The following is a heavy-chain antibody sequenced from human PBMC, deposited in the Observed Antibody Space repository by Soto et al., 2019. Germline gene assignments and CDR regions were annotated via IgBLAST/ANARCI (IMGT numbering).Heavy chain of an antibody. CDR1: GYTFTDYG. V-gene: IGHV1-18*01. Sequence: QVHLVQSGAEVEKPGASVKVSCKASGYTFTDYGISWVRQAPGQGLQWMGWITAFNGNTKYAQQFQGRVTMTTDTSMCSAYMALRSVESDDTAVYYCARISQSDFWSGYYYFFDYWGQGTLVTVSS. CDR3: ARISQSDFWSGYYYFFDY. J-gene: IGHJ4*02. CDR2: ITAFNGNT. D-gene: IGHD3-3*01.